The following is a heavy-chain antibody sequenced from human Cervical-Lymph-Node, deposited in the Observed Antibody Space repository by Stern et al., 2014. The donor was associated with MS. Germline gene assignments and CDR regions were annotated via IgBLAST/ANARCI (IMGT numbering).Heavy chain of an antibody. J-gene: IGHJ5*02. CDR1: GNTFSDSY. CDR2: ILPKTGGT. D-gene: IGHD1-26*01. Sequence: VQLEESASEVKKPGASVKVSCQASGNTFSDSYIHWVRQAPGQGLEWMGWILPKTGGTNYAQKFKGWVTMSSDTSINTVFMELTGLRSDDPAVYFCARGFVGAPPLGFYFDTWGQGTLVTVSS. CDR3: ARGFVGAPPLGFYFDT. V-gene: IGHV1-2*04.